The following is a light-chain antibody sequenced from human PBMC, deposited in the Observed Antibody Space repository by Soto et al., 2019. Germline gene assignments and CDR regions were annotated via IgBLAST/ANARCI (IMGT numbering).Light chain of an antibody. J-gene: IGKJ1*01. CDR1: QSISTW. V-gene: IGKV1-5*03. CDR3: QQYNSYSPT. Sequence: DIQMTQSPSTLSASVGDRVTITCRASQSISTWLAWYQQEPGKAPKLLIHKASSLQSGVPSRFSGSGSGTDFTLTISSLQSDDFATYYCQQYNSYSPTFGQGTRVEIK. CDR2: KAS.